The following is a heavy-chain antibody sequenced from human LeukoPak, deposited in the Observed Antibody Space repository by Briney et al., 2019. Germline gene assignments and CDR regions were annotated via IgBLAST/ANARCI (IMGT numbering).Heavy chain of an antibody. CDR1: GYTFTNYD. V-gene: IGHV1-18*04. CDR3: AREGPYLYYLDY. J-gene: IGHJ4*02. Sequence: ASVKVSCKASGYTFTNYDINWVRQVPGQGLEWMGWISAYNGNTNYAQKLQGRVTMTTETSMSTAYMELRSLRSDDTAVYYCAREGPYLYYLDYWGQGTLVTVSS. D-gene: IGHD2-21*01. CDR2: ISAYNGNT.